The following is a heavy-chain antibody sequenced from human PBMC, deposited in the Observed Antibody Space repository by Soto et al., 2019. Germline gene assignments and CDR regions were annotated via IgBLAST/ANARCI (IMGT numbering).Heavy chain of an antibody. CDR1: GFTFSSYA. V-gene: IGHV3-23*01. J-gene: IGHJ5*02. CDR2: ISGSGGST. Sequence: SLRLSCAASGFTFSSYAMSWVRQAPGKGLEWVSAISGSGGSTYYADSVKGRFTISRDNSKNTLYLQMNSLRAEDTAVYYCAKDTYYYDSSGSSWGQGTLVTVSS. D-gene: IGHD3-22*01. CDR3: AKDTYYYDSSGSS.